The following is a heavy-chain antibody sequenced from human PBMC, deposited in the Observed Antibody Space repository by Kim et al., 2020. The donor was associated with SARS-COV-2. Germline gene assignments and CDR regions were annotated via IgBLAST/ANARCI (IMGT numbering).Heavy chain of an antibody. V-gene: IGHV3-30*03. Sequence: GGSRGLSCTASGFTFGSAHMHWVRQAPGKVLEWVALVSADESTKNYVDSVKGRFTVSRDNSQNTLFLQIDSLRPEDTAVYYCAREGHSSGRAGTFDYWGQGTLVTVSS. D-gene: IGHD6-19*01. CDR3: AREGHSSGRAGTFDY. CDR2: VSADESTK. J-gene: IGHJ4*02. CDR1: GFTFGSAH.